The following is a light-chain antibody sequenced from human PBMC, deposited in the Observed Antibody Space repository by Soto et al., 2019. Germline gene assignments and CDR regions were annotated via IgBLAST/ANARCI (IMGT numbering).Light chain of an antibody. Sequence: AIRMTQSPSSLSASTGDRVTITCRASQGISSYLAWYQQKPGKAPKLLIYAASTLQSGVPSRFSGSGSGTDFTLTIRCLQSEDFATYYCQPYYSYPLTFGQGTKLEIK. CDR1: QGISSY. J-gene: IGKJ2*01. CDR2: AAS. V-gene: IGKV1-8*01. CDR3: QPYYSYPLT.